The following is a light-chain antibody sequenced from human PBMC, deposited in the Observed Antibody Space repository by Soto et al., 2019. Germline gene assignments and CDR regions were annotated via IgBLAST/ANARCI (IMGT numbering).Light chain of an antibody. J-gene: IGKJ1*01. CDR3: QHYNNWPT. CDR1: QSVSTN. CDR2: GAS. Sequence: EIVMTQSPVTLSVPPGERATLSCRASQSVSTNLAWYQQKPGQAPRVLIYGASTRATNIPARFSGSGSGTDFTLTISSLQSEDFALYYCQHYNNWPTFGQGTKVDIK. V-gene: IGKV3-15*01.